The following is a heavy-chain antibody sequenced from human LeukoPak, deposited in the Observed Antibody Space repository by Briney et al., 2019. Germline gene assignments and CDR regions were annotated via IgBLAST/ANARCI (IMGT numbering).Heavy chain of an antibody. D-gene: IGHD1-26*01. V-gene: IGHV5-51*01. CDR3: ARQMSEVGWFDP. J-gene: IGHJ5*02. CDR2: IYPGDSDT. CDR1: GYSFTSYW. Sequence: LGESLKICCKGSGYSFTSYWIGWVRQMPGKGLEWMGIIYPGDSDTRYSPPFQGQVTISADKSISTAYLQWSSLKASDTAMYYCARQMSEVGWFDPWGQGTLVTVSS.